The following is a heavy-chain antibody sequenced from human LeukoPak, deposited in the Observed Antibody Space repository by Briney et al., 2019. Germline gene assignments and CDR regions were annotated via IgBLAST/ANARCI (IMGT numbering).Heavy chain of an antibody. CDR2: INHSGST. Sequence: PSETLSLTCAVYGGSFSGYYWSWIRQPPGKGLEWIGEINHSGSTNYNPSLKSRVTISVDTSKNQFSLKLSSVTAADTAVYYCARVDCSSTSCYSVDVWGQGTTVTVSS. CDR1: GGSFSGYY. V-gene: IGHV4-34*01. CDR3: ARVDCSSTSCYSVDV. D-gene: IGHD2-2*01. J-gene: IGHJ6*02.